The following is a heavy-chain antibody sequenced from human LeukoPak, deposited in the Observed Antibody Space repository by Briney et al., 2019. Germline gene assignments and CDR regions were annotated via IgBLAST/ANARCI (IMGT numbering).Heavy chain of an antibody. D-gene: IGHD3-10*01. CDR2: INHSGST. V-gene: IGHV4-34*01. Sequence: PSETLSLTCAVYGGSFSGYYWRWIRQPPGKGLEWIGEINHSGSTNYNPSLKSRVTISVDTSKNQFSLKLSSVTAADTAVYYCARGTRGVIITVPFDYWGQGTLVTVSS. CDR1: GGSFSGYY. J-gene: IGHJ4*02. CDR3: ARGTRGVIITVPFDY.